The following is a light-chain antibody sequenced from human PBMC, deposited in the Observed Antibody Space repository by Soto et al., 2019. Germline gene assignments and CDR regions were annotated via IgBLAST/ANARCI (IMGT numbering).Light chain of an antibody. Sequence: EIVLTQSPGTLSLSPGDRATLSCRASQSISSSYLAWYQQKPGQAPRLLIYGASSGTTGIPDRFSGSGSGTDFTLTISRLEAEDFAVYYCQQYGRSPWTFGQGTKVEVK. CDR2: GAS. V-gene: IGKV3-20*01. CDR1: QSISSSY. CDR3: QQYGRSPWT. J-gene: IGKJ1*01.